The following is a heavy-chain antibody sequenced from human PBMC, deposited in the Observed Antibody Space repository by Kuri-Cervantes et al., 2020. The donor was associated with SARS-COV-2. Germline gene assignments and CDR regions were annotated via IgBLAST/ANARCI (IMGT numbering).Heavy chain of an antibody. J-gene: IGHJ6*02. Sequence: ASVPVSCKASGYTFTSYGINWVRQAPGQGLEWMGWINPNTGVTKCAQKFQGRVTMPIDTSTTTAYMEVRSLRSDDAAVYFCARERDTYYKDPMDVWGQGTPVTVSS. CDR1: GYTFTSYG. CDR3: ARERDTYYKDPMDV. CDR2: INPNTGVT. D-gene: IGHD3-10*01. V-gene: IGHV1-18*01.